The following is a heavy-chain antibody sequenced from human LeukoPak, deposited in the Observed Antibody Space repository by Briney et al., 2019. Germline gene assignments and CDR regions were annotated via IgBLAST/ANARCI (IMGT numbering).Heavy chain of an antibody. CDR2: MNPNSGNT. CDR3: ARVGDFWSGYPSHSHDY. D-gene: IGHD3-3*01. J-gene: IGHJ4*02. CDR1: GYTFTSYD. V-gene: IGHV1-8*01. Sequence: RASVKVSCKASGYTFTSYDINWVRQATGQGLEWMGWMNPNSGNTGYAQKFQGRVTMTRNTSISTAYMELSSLRSEDTAVYYCARVGDFWSGYPSHSHDYWGQGTLVTVSS.